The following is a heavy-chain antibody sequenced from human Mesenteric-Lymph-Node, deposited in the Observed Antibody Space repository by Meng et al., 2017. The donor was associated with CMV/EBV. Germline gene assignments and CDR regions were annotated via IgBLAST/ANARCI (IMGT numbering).Heavy chain of an antibody. V-gene: IGHV3-7*01. J-gene: IGHJ4*02. D-gene: IGHD3-16*01. CDR1: GVIFSNYE. CDR2: VDRIGNEN. CDR3: AKDKVITGYYFDY. Sequence: GGSLRLSCVASGVIFSNYEMSWVRQAPGKGLEWVANVDRIGNENYCVDSVKGRFTISRDNSRNTLHLQMNSLRSEDTAVYYCAKDKVITGYYFDYWGQGTLVTVPQ.